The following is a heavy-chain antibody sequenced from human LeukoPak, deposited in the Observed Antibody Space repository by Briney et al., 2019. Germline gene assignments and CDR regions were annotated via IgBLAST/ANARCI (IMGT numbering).Heavy chain of an antibody. J-gene: IGHJ4*02. V-gene: IGHV4-59*01. CDR1: GGSISSYY. CDR3: ARAGGDTAMVTVDY. D-gene: IGHD5-18*01. CDR2: IYYSGST. Sequence: SETLSLTCTVSGGSISSYYWSWIRQPPGKGLKWIGYIYYSGSTNYNPSLKSRVTISVDTSKNQFSLKLSSVTAADTAVYYCARAGGDTAMVTVDYWGQGTLVTVSS.